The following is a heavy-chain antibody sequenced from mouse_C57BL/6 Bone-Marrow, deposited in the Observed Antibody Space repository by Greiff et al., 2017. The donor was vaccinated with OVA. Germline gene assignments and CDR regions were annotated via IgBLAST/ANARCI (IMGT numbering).Heavy chain of an antibody. J-gene: IGHJ1*03. Sequence: VQLQQSGAELVRPGTSVKLSCKASGYTFTSYWMHWVKQRSGQGLEWIGWFYPGSGSIKYNEKFKDKATLTADKSSSTVYMELSRLTSEDSAVYFCARHEGYGNLDWYFDVWGTGTTVTVSS. V-gene: IGHV1-62-2*01. CDR2: FYPGSGSI. CDR1: GYTFTSYW. CDR3: ARHEGYGNLDWYFDV. D-gene: IGHD2-10*02.